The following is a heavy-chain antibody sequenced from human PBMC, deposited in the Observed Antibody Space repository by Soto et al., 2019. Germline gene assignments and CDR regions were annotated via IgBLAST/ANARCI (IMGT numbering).Heavy chain of an antibody. V-gene: IGHV1-3*01. CDR3: AREEAARTGSDY. J-gene: IGHJ4*02. D-gene: IGHD6-6*01. CDR1: VYTFTSYA. CDR2: INAGNGNT. Sequence: SVKVSCKASVYTFTSYAMHWVRQAPGQRLEWMGWINAGNGNTKYSQKFQGRVTITRDTSASTAYMELSSLRSEDTAVYYCAREEAARTGSDYWGQGTLVTGSS.